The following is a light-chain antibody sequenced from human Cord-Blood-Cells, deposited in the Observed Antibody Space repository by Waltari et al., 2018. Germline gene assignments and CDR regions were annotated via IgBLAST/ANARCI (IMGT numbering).Light chain of an antibody. V-gene: IGLV2-14*03. CDR1: RSDVGGYNY. Sequence: QSALTQPASVSGSPGQSITISCTGTRSDVGGYNYVSWYQQHPGKAPKLMTYDVSNRPSGDSNRFSGSKAGNTASLTISGLQAEDEADYYCSSYTSSSTLDVIGTGTKVTVL. CDR2: DVS. J-gene: IGLJ1*01. CDR3: SSYTSSSTLDV.